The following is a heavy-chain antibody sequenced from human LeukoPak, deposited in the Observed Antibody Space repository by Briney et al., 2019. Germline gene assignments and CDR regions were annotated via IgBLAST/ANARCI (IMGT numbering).Heavy chain of an antibody. V-gene: IGHV3-23*01. CDR3: AKEIDSVFMITFGGVIHLADY. J-gene: IGHJ4*02. CDR2: SSCNGGKT. Sequence: GSLRPSSSTSGITFSSYAIRWGRQAPGKGLELGSASSCNGGKTYYADSVKGRFTISRDNSKNTLYMQMNSLRAEDTAVYYCAKEIDSVFMITFGGVIHLADYWGQGTLVTVSS. CDR1: GITFSSYA. D-gene: IGHD3-16*02.